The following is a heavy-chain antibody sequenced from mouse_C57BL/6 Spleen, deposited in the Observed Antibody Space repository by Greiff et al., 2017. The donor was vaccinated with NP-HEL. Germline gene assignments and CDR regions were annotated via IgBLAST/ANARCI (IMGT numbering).Heavy chain of an antibody. CDR2: INPSNGGT. V-gene: IGHV1-53*01. D-gene: IGHD2-2*01. Sequence: QVQLQQPGTDLVKPGASVKLSCKASGYTFTSYWMHWVKQRPGQGLEWIGNINPSNGGTNYNEKFKSKATLTVDKSTSTAYMQLSSLTSEDSAVYYCARGLRLASWFAYWGQGTLVTVSA. CDR3: ARGLRLASWFAY. CDR1: GYTFTSYW. J-gene: IGHJ3*01.